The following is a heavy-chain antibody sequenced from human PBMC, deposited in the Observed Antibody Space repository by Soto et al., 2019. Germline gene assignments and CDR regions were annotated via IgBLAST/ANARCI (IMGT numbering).Heavy chain of an antibody. D-gene: IGHD3-22*01. J-gene: IGHJ4*02. CDR3: ARDLPHYDSSGYYCCYFDC. CDR2: ISAYNGNT. CDR1: GYTFTSYG. Sequence: QVQLVQSGAEVKKPGASVKVSCKASGYTFTSYGISWVRQAPGQGLEWMGWISAYNGNTNYAQKLQGRVTMTTDTSTSTAYMELRSLRSYDTAVYYCARDLPHYDSSGYYCCYFDCWGQGTLVTVAS. V-gene: IGHV1-18*01.